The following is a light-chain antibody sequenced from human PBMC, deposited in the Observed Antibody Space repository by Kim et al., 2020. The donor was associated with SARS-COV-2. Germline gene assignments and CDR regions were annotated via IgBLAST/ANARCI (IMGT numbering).Light chain of an antibody. CDR1: NIGSKR. Sequence: VALGQAARITGGGNNIGSKRVHWYQQKPGQAPVLVIYRDSKRPSGIPERFSGSNSGNTATLTISRAQAGDETNYYCQVWDASTDVVFGGGTKLTVL. CDR3: QVWDASTDVV. CDR2: RDS. J-gene: IGLJ2*01. V-gene: IGLV3-9*01.